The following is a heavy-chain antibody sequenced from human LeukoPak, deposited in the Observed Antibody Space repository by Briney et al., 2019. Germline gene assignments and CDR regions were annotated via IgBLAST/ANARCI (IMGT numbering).Heavy chain of an antibody. CDR3: ARTAAAGINSLFDYYYYMDV. Sequence: GGSLRLSCAASGFTLDDYGMSWVRHAPGKGLEWVSGINWNGGSTVYADSVKGRFTISRDNAKNSLYLQMNSLRAEDTALYYCARTAAAGINSLFDYYYYMDVWGKGTTVTVSS. CDR1: GFTLDDYG. CDR2: INWNGGST. J-gene: IGHJ6*03. V-gene: IGHV3-20*04. D-gene: IGHD6-13*01.